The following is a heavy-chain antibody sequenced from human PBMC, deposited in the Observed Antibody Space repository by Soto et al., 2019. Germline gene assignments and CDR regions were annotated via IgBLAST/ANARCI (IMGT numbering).Heavy chain of an antibody. Sequence: QVQLQESGPGLVKPSGTLSLTCAVSGGSISGDNWWSWVRQPPGKGLEWIGEIYHSGSTNHNPSLKSRVIMSVDKSKNQFSLKLSSATAADTAVYYCATAPPYNYNYHFDYWGQGALVTVSS. J-gene: IGHJ4*02. CDR1: GGSISGDNW. CDR2: IYHSGST. V-gene: IGHV4-4*02. D-gene: IGHD5-18*01. CDR3: ATAPPYNYNYHFDY.